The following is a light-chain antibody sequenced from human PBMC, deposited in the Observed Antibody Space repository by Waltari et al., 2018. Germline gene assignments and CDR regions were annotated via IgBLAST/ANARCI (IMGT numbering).Light chain of an antibody. CDR3: SSYTSSNTYL. CDR2: EVT. Sequence: QSALTQPPSVSGSPGQSVTISCTGTSSDVGFYNRVSWYQQSPGTAPKLMVYEVTNRPSGVPVRFCGSKSGDTASLTISGLQAEDEADYYCSSYTSSNTYLFGTGTKVTVL. J-gene: IGLJ1*01. V-gene: IGLV2-18*02. CDR1: SSDVGFYNR.